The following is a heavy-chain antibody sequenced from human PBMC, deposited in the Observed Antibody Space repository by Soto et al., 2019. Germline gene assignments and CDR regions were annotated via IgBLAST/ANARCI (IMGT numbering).Heavy chain of an antibody. CDR2: IYSDGSHQ. Sequence: QVQLVESGGGVVQPGSSLRLSCEASGFTFSMYGMYWVRQAPGKGLEWVGVIYSDGSHQYYGDSVKGRFTISRDNSNKMVYLQMTGLRLDDSALYYCARDRRVIPDADMDYWGQGVLVTVSS. CDR1: GFTFSMYG. CDR3: ARDRRVIPDADMDY. V-gene: IGHV3-33*07. D-gene: IGHD2-21*01. J-gene: IGHJ4*02.